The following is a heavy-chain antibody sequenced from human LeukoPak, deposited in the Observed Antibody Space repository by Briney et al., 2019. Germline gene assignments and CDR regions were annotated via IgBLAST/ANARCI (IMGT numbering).Heavy chain of an antibody. CDR2: ISGSGGST. Sequence: PGGSLRLSCAASGFTFSSYAMSWVRQAPGKGLEWVSAISGSGGSTYYADSVKGRFTISRDNSKNTLYLQMNSLRAEDTAVYYCAKPGKGYYYDSSGYRDWGQGTLVTVSS. CDR3: AKPGKGYYYDSSGYRD. V-gene: IGHV3-23*01. D-gene: IGHD3-22*01. J-gene: IGHJ4*02. CDR1: GFTFSSYA.